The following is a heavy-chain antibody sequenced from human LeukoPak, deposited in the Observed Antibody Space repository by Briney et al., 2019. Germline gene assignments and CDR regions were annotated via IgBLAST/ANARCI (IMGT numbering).Heavy chain of an antibody. CDR1: GFTFSSYA. V-gene: IGHV3-30-3*01. CDR2: ISYDGSNK. J-gene: IGHJ4*02. Sequence: PGGSLRLSCAASGFTFSSYAMHWVRQAPGKGLEWVAVISYDGSNKYYADSVKGRFTISRDNSKNTLYLQMNSLRAEDTAVYYCARDPPLIITMVRGEYYFDYWGQGTLVTVSS. CDR3: ARDPPLIITMVRGEYYFDY. D-gene: IGHD3-10*01.